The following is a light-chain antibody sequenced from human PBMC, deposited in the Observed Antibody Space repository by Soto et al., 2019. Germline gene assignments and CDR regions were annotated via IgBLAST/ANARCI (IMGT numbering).Light chain of an antibody. J-gene: IGKJ1*01. CDR3: QQYGSSPGT. V-gene: IGKV3-20*01. CDR2: GAS. CDR1: QTVSSSF. Sequence: EIVLTQSPGTLSLSPGEGATLCCRASQTVSSSFLAWYQQKAGQAPRLLIYGASSRATGIPDRFSGSGSGTDFTLTITRLEPEDFAVYYCQQYGSSPGTFGQGTKVEIK.